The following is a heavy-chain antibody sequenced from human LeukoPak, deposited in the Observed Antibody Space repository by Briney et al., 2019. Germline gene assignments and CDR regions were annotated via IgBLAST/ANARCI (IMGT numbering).Heavy chain of an antibody. CDR3: AKDTHFDY. CDR2: ISYDGSNK. V-gene: IGHV3-30*18. Sequence: GGSLRLSCAASGFTFSSYGMHWVRQAPRMGLEWVAVISYDGSNKYYADSVKGRFTISRDNSKNTLYLQMNSLRAEDTAVYCCAKDTHFDYWGQGTLVTVSS. CDR1: GFTFSSYG. J-gene: IGHJ4*02.